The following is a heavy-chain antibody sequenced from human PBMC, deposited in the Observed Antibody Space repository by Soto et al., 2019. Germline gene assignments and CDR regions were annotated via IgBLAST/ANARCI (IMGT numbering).Heavy chain of an antibody. CDR2: ISANNGNT. Sequence: QVQLVQSGAEVRKPGASVMVSCKASGYTFPNYGIIWVRQAPGQGLEWMAWISANNGNTKYAQKFQDRVTMTTDTSTTTAYMELRSLRSDDTAVYYCARLKQLVFMDVWGQGTTVTVSS. J-gene: IGHJ6*02. CDR3: ARLKQLVFMDV. V-gene: IGHV1-18*01. CDR1: GYTFPNYG. D-gene: IGHD6-13*01.